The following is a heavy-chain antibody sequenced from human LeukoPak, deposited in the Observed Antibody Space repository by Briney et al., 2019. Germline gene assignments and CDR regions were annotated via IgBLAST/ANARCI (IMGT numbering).Heavy chain of an antibody. J-gene: IGHJ5*02. D-gene: IGHD3-3*01. V-gene: IGHV3-48*03. Sequence: PGGSLRLSCAASGFTFSSYEMNWVRQAPGKGLDWVSYISSSGSTIYYADSVKGRFTISRDNAKNSLYLQMNSLTAENTAVSYGARAFRITTFGGGGFDPWGQGTLVTASS. CDR2: ISSSGSTI. CDR3: ARAFRITTFGGGGFDP. CDR1: GFTFSSYE.